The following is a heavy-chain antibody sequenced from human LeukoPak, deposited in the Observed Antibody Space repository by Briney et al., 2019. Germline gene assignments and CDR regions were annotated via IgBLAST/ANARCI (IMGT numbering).Heavy chain of an antibody. Sequence: PSETLSLTCSVSGCTVSNYYWSWIRQPPGKGLEWIGYVYYTGSTNYNPSIKSGVTMFEDKSKIQFSLRLYSVTVADTAVYYCARHFAYSSSSYFDYWGQGSLVTVSA. CDR3: ARHFAYSSSSYFDY. CDR2: VYYTGST. V-gene: IGHV4-59*08. CDR1: GCTVSNYY. D-gene: IGHD6-6*01. J-gene: IGHJ4*02.